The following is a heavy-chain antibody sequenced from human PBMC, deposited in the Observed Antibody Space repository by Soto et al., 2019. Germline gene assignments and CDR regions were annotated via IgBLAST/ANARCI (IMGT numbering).Heavy chain of an antibody. CDR3: ARSVASYDSSGYYFDY. J-gene: IGHJ4*02. V-gene: IGHV1-2*02. CDR1: GYTFTGYY. CDR2: INPNSGGT. D-gene: IGHD3-22*01. Sequence: ASVKVSCKASGYTFTGYYMHWVRQAPGQGLEWMGWINPNSGGTNYAQKFQGRVTMTRDTSISTAYMELSRLRSDDTAVYYCARSVASYDSSGYYFDYWGQGTLVTVSS.